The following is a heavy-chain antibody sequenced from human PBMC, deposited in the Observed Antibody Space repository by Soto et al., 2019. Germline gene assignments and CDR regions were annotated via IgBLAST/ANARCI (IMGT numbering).Heavy chain of an antibody. J-gene: IGHJ4*02. V-gene: IGHV4-59*01. CDR3: ARDSVTVGYFDY. CDR2: IYYSGST. D-gene: IGHD3-16*01. Sequence: QVQLQESGPGLVKPSETLSLTCTVSGGSISSYYWSWIRQPPGKGLEWIGYIYYSGSTNYNPSLTRRVTISVDTSKNQFSLKLSSVTAADTAVYYCARDSVTVGYFDYWGQGTLVTVSS. CDR1: GGSISSYY.